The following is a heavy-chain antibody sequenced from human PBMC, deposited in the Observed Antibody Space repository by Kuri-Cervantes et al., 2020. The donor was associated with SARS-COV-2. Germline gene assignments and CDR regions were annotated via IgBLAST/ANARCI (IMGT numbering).Heavy chain of an antibody. V-gene: IGHV1-18*01. CDR3: ARDDVAARPLYYYYYGMDV. CDR1: GYTFTSYG. J-gene: IGHJ6*02. CDR2: ISAYNGNT. Sequence: ASVKVSCKASGYTFTSYGISWVRQAPGQGLEWMGWISAYNGNTNYAQKLQGRVTITRDTSASTAYMELSSLGSEDTAVYYCARDDVAARPLYYYYYGMDVWGQGTTVTVSS. D-gene: IGHD6-6*01.